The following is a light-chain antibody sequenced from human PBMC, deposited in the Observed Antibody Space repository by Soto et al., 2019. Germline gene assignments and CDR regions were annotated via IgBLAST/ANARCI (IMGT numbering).Light chain of an antibody. CDR1: QSVSSN. CDR3: QQYNKWPLA. CDR2: GAS. Sequence: EIVMTQSPATLSASPGERATLSCRASQSVSSNLAWYQQKPGQAPRLLIYGASTMATGFPARFSGSGSGTEFTLTSSRLQSEDFAVYYCQQYNKWPLAFGQGTKVDIK. V-gene: IGKV3-15*01. J-gene: IGKJ1*01.